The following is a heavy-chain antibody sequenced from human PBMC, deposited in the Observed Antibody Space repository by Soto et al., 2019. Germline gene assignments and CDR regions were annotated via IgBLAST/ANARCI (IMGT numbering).Heavy chain of an antibody. J-gene: IGHJ3*01. CDR3: VREGGGSFDF. CDR1: GFLFTNDA. D-gene: IGHD2-15*01. CDR2: IGGRGNSA. Sequence: GVLRLSCAASGFLFTNDAMNWVRPAPGKGLEWVSVIGGRGNSAYYADSVQGRFTISRDNSKNTLSLPMSSLTADDTAICYCVREGGGSFDFWGRGTMVTVSS. V-gene: IGHV3-23*01.